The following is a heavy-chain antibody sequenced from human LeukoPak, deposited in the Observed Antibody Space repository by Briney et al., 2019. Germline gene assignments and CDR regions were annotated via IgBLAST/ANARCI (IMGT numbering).Heavy chain of an antibody. Sequence: SETLSLTCTVSGASISSPYWSWIRQSPGKGLEWIGYIYHTGSTKYNPSLESRVTISVDTSKNQFSLKLTSVTAAGTAVYYCARGYFDSRGYSNAFDYWGQGALVTVSS. J-gene: IGHJ4*02. D-gene: IGHD3-22*01. CDR1: GASISSPY. CDR2: IYHTGST. CDR3: ARGYFDSRGYSNAFDY. V-gene: IGHV4-59*11.